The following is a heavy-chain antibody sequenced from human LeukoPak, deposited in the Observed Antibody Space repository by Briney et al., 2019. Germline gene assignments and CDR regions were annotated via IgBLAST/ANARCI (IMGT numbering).Heavy chain of an antibody. V-gene: IGHV1-18*01. D-gene: IGHD3-10*01. Sequence: GASVKVSCKASGYTFTSYGISWVRQAPGQGLEGMGWISAYKGNTNYAQKLQGRVTMTTDTSTSTAYMEPRSLRSDDTAVYYCARDYASGSWYSDYWGQGTLVTVSS. CDR2: ISAYKGNT. CDR1: GYTFTSYG. J-gene: IGHJ4*02. CDR3: ARDYASGSWYSDY.